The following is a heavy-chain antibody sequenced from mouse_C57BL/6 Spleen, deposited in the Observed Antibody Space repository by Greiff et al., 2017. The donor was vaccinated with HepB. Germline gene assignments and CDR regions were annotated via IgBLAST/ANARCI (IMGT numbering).Heavy chain of an antibody. D-gene: IGHD1-1*01. CDR3: ARVDTTVVAHFDY. J-gene: IGHJ2*01. CDR1: GYTFTSYW. Sequence: QVQLKQPGAELVKPGASVKLSCKASGYTFTSYWMHWVKQRPGRGLEWIGRIDPNSGGTKYNEKFKSKATLTVDKPSSTAYMQLSSLTSEDSAVYYCARVDTTVVAHFDYWGQGTTLTVSS. CDR2: IDPNSGGT. V-gene: IGHV1-72*01.